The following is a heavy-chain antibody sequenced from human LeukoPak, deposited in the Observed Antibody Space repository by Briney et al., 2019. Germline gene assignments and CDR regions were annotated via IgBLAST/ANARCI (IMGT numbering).Heavy chain of an antibody. J-gene: IGHJ3*01. D-gene: IGHD3-10*01. Sequence: ASVTVSCKASGYTFTDYYMHWVRQAPGQGREWMGWINPNSGGTNYARKFQGRVTMTRDTSISTAYMELSRLRSDDTAVYYCAREGGGGGSGSYVHWSQGTMVTVSS. CDR2: INPNSGGT. CDR1: GYTFTDYY. V-gene: IGHV1-2*02. CDR3: AREGGGGGSGSYVH.